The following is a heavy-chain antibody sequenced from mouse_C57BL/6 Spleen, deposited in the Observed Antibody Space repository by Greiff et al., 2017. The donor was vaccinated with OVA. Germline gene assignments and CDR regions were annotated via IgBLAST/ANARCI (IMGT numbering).Heavy chain of an antibody. CDR2: ISSGSSTI. D-gene: IGHD2-4*01. J-gene: IGHJ2*01. Sequence: EVQLQESGGGLVKPGGSLKLSCAASGFTFSDYGMHWVRQAPEKGLEWVAYISSGSSTIYYADTVKGRFTISRDNAKNTLFLQMTSLRSEDTAMYYCARSPIYYDYLDYWGQGTTLTVSS. CDR3: ARSPIYYDYLDY. V-gene: IGHV5-17*01. CDR1: GFTFSDYG.